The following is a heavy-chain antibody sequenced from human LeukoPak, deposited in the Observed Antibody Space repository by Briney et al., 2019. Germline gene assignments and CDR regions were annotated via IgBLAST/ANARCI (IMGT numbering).Heavy chain of an antibody. D-gene: IGHD3-10*01. CDR3: ARSFPKITWYASDI. CDR1: GDSVGVNPYY. J-gene: IGHJ3*02. V-gene: IGHV4-61*01. Sequence: SETLALTCTVSGDSVGVNPYYWTWIRQPPGKGLEWIGYVYSSGGTKYNPSLKSRVTISVDTSKNQFSLRLSSMTAADTAIYYCARSFPKITWYASDIWGQGTTLTVSS. CDR2: VYSSGGT.